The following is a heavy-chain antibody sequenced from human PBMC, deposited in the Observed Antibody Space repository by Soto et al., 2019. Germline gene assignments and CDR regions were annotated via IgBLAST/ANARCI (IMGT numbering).Heavy chain of an antibody. CDR1: GYTFTSYY. CDR3: ARDWVWFGELLAISYGMDV. Sequence: QVQLVQSGAEVKKPGASVKVSCKASGYTFTSYYMHWVRQAPGQGLEWMGIINPSGGSTSYAQKFQGRVTMTRDTSTSTVYMELSSLRSEDTAVYYCARDWVWFGELLAISYGMDVWGQGTTVTVSS. CDR2: INPSGGST. D-gene: IGHD3-10*01. J-gene: IGHJ6*02. V-gene: IGHV1-46*03.